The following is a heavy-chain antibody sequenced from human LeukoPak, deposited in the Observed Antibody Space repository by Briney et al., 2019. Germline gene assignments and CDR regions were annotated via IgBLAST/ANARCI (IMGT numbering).Heavy chain of an antibody. D-gene: IGHD6-13*01. CDR2: ISWNSGSI. J-gene: IGHJ4*02. V-gene: IGHV3-9*01. CDR1: GFTFDDYA. CDR3: AKEAGIAAAGTRGNYDY. Sequence: PGRSLRLSCAASGFTFDDYAMHWVRQAPGKGLEWVSGISWNSGSIGYADSVKGRFTISRDNAKNSLYLQMNSLRAEDTALYYCAKEAGIAAAGTRGNYDYWGQGTLVTVSS.